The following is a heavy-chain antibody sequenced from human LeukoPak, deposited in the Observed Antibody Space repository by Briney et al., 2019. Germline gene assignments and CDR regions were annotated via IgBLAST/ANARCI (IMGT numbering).Heavy chain of an antibody. CDR3: ARGPRGQWLALYYFDY. D-gene: IGHD6-19*01. Sequence: PSETLSLTCAVYGGSFSGYYWSWIRQPPGKGLEWIGEINHSGSTNYNPSLTSRVAISVDTSKNQFSLKLSSVTAADTAVYYCARGPRGQWLALYYFDYWGQGTLVTVSS. J-gene: IGHJ4*02. CDR1: GGSFSGYY. V-gene: IGHV4-34*01. CDR2: INHSGST.